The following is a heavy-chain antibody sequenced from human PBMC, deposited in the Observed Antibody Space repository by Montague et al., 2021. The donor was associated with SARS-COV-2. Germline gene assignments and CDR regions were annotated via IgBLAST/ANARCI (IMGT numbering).Heavy chain of an antibody. J-gene: IGHJ4*02. V-gene: IGHV6-1*01. Sequence: CAISGDSVSSNIATWNWIRQSPSRGLEWLGRTYYRSKWYNDCAESVKSRITIDPDTSKHQFSLHLNSVTPEDTAVHYCARIPVGSKYYFGFWGQGTLVTVSS. CDR1: GDSVSSNIAT. CDR2: TYYRSKWYN. CDR3: ARIPVGSKYYFGF. D-gene: IGHD2-2*01.